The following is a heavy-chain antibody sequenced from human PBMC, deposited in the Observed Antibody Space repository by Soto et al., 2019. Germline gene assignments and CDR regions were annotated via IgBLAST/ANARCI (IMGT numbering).Heavy chain of an antibody. CDR2: ISGSGAVT. Sequence: EVQLLESGGGLVQPGGSLRLSCAASGLTFSSYAMSWVRQAPGKGLEWVSAISGSGAVTYYADSVKGRFTISRDNSKNTLYLQMNSLRAEDTAVYYCAKDKGCTSTTCHWNAFDIWGQGTMVTVSS. V-gene: IGHV3-23*01. D-gene: IGHD2-2*01. CDR3: AKDKGCTSTTCHWNAFDI. J-gene: IGHJ3*02. CDR1: GLTFSSYA.